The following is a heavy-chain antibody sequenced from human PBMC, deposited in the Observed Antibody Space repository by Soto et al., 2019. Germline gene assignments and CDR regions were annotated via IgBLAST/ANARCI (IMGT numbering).Heavy chain of an antibody. CDR1: GGSISSGGYY. CDR3: ARGRDGYNYDFDF. J-gene: IGHJ4*02. V-gene: IGHV4-31*03. D-gene: IGHD5-12*01. Sequence: LSLTCTVSGGSISSGGYYWTWIRQHPGRGLEWIGHVYYSGSSNNNPSLKSRPTLSIDTSKNHFSLKLNSVTAADTAVYYCARGRDGYNYDFDFWGPGILVTVSS. CDR2: VYYSGSS.